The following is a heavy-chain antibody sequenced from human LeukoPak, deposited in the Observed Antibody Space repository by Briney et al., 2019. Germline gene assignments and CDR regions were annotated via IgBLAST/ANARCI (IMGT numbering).Heavy chain of an antibody. CDR3: ARASGPFDY. CDR1: GFTFSSSA. Sequence: PGGSLRLSCAASGFTFSSSAMHWVRQAPGKGLEWVALISYDGSTKYYLDSVKGRFTISRDNSKNTLYLQMNSLRAEDTAVYSCARASGPFDYWGQGTLVTVSS. J-gene: IGHJ4*02. D-gene: IGHD3-10*01. V-gene: IGHV3-30-3*01. CDR2: ISYDGSTK.